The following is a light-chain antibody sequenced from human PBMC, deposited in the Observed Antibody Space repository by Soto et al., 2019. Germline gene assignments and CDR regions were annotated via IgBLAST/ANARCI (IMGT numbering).Light chain of an antibody. J-gene: IGKJ5*01. CDR1: LNVKRY. V-gene: IGKV3-11*01. CDR3: QQYGSLPIT. Sequence: VTQTQATKSSSPGGSSTLSCMAILNVKRYSDWYEQKPGQAPRLLIYDASNRAAGIPARFSGSGSGTDFTLTISRLEPEDVAVYYSQQYGSLPITFGQGTQLDIK. CDR2: DAS.